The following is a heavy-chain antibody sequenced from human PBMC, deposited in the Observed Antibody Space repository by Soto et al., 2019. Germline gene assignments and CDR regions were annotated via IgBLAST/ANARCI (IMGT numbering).Heavy chain of an antibody. CDR1: GFTFSSYA. D-gene: IGHD3-3*01. V-gene: IGHV3-30-3*01. J-gene: IGHJ4*02. Sequence: QVQLVESGGEVVQPGRSLRLACAASGFTFSSYAIHWVRQAPGKGLAWVVLISYDGSNKYYADSVKGRLTIYRDNSKNTLYLQMNGMRAEDSAVYYRARHKRDLRFLEWSYYFDYWGQGTLVTVSS. CDR3: ARHKRDLRFLEWSYYFDY. CDR2: ISYDGSNK.